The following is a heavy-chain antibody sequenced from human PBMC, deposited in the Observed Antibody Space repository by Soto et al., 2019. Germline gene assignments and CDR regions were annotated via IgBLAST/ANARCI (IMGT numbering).Heavy chain of an antibody. J-gene: IGHJ5*01. D-gene: IGHD5-12*01. Sequence: RSLTCSVSGDSMTDYYWTWIRHPAGKGLEWIGHIYATGDTYYNRSLTGRLAMSVDTSKKQFSLSLTSVTAADTSMYYCARATISITGLTGVPHCFDSWGPGTLVTVSS. CDR2: IYATGDT. CDR1: GDSMTDYY. V-gene: IGHV4-4*07. CDR3: ARATISITGLTGVPHCFDS.